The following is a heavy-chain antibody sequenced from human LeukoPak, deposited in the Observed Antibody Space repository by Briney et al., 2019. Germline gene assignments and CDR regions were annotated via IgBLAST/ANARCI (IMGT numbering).Heavy chain of an antibody. J-gene: IGHJ4*02. Sequence: PGRSLRLSCAASGFTFSSYAMHWAGQAPGKGLEWVAVISYDGSNKNYADSVKGRFTISRDNSKNTLYLQMNSLRAEDTAVYYCARDSLGDPTYYFDYWGQGTLVTVSS. CDR3: ARDSLGDPTYYFDY. CDR2: ISYDGSNK. D-gene: IGHD3-10*01. CDR1: GFTFSSYA. V-gene: IGHV3-30*04.